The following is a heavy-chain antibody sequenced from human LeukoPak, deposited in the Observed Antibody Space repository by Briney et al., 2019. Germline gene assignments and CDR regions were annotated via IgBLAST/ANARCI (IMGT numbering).Heavy chain of an antibody. D-gene: IGHD2-15*01. CDR1: GGSISSYY. CDR2: IYYSGST. Sequence: SETLALTCTVSGGSISSYYWSWIRQPPGEGLEWIGYIYYSGSTNYTPSLKSRVTISVDTSKNQFSLKLSSVTAADTAVYYCARDGRYCSGGSCYRTFDIWGQGTMVTVSS. V-gene: IGHV4-59*01. CDR3: ARDGRYCSGGSCYRTFDI. J-gene: IGHJ3*02.